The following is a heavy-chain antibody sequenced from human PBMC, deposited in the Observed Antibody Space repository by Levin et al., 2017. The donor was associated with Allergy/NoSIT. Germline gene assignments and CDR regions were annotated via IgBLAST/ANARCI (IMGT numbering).Heavy chain of an antibody. J-gene: IGHJ6*02. CDR3: ARDGLGGCSSTSCQGYGMDV. CDR2: ISSSSSYI. CDR1: GFTFSSYS. V-gene: IGHV3-21*01. D-gene: IGHD2-2*01. Sequence: RTGGSLRLSCAASGFTFSSYSMNWVRQAPGKGLEWVSSISSSSSYIYYADSVKGRFTISRDNAKNSLYLQMNSLRAEDTAVYYCARDGLGGCSSTSCQGYGMDVWGQGTTVTVSS.